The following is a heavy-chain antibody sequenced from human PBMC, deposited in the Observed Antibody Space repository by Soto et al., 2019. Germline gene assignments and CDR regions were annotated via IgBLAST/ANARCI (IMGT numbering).Heavy chain of an antibody. V-gene: IGHV1-46*01. CDR1: GYTFINYY. J-gene: IGHJ4*02. D-gene: IGHD2-21*01. CDR3: ARDLAAGDL. CDR2: INPMSGAT. Sequence: QAHLVQSGAEVREPGASVKVSCRTSGYTFINYYIHWVRQAPGHGLEWMAIINPMSGATNYAQKFQGTSTLTMDTSPTTVYMEVSSLASEDTAVYYCARDLAAGDLWGQGTLVTVSS.